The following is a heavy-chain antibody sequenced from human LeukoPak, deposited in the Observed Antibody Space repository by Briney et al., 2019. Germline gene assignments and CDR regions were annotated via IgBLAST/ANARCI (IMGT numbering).Heavy chain of an antibody. CDR1: GFTFSGSA. V-gene: IGHV3-73*01. J-gene: IGHJ4*02. CDR3: ASPYCSDGVCYPGY. CDR2: IRSKANSYAT. D-gene: IGHD2-8*01. Sequence: GGSLRLSCAASGFTFSGSAMHWVRQASGKGLEWVGRIRSKANSYATAYAASVTGRFTISRDDSKNTAYLQMNSPETEDTAVYYCASPYCSDGVCYPGYWGQGALVTVSS.